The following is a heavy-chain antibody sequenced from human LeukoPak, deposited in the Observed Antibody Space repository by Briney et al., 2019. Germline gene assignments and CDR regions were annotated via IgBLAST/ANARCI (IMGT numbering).Heavy chain of an antibody. CDR1: GYSFTTYW. D-gene: IGHD3-22*01. CDR2: IYPGDSDT. Sequence: GESLKISCKGSGYSFTTYWIGWVRQMPGKGLEWMGIIYPGDSDTRYSPSFQGQVTISADKSISTAYLQWSSLKASDTAMYYCARHPNYYDSSGYYRGDYFDYWGQRTLVTVSS. CDR3: ARHPNYYDSSGYYRGDYFDY. J-gene: IGHJ4*02. V-gene: IGHV5-51*01.